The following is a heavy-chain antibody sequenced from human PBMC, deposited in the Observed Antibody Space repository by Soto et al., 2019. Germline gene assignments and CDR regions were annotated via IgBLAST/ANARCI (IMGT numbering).Heavy chain of an antibody. Sequence: ASVKVSCKASGDSFTSYAMHWVRQAPGQSLEWMGWINAGNGNTKYSQKLQGRVTITTDTSTSTAYMELRSLRSDDTAVYYCARTGNDYGDYVFDYWGQEPWSPLL. CDR3: ARTGNDYGDYVFDY. CDR1: GDSFTSYA. D-gene: IGHD4-17*01. J-gene: IGHJ4*01. CDR2: INAGNGNT. V-gene: IGHV1-3*01.